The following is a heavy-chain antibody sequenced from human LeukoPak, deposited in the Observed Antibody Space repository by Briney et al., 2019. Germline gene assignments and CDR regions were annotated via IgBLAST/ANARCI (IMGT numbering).Heavy chain of an antibody. J-gene: IGHJ3*02. CDR1: GFTVSSNY. D-gene: IGHD6-19*01. CDR2: IYSGGST. V-gene: IGHV3-66*01. CDR3: ASRGLLSSGWKIYAFDI. Sequence: QAGGSLRLSCAASGFTVSSNYMSWVRQAPGKGLEWVSVIYSGGSTYYADSVKGRFTISRDNSKNTLYLQMNSLRAEDTAVYYCASRGLLSSGWKIYAFDIWGQGTMVTVSS.